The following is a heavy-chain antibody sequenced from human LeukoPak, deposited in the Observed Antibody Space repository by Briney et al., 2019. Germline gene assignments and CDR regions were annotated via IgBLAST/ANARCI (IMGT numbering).Heavy chain of an antibody. CDR2: INQDGSKN. V-gene: IGHV3-7*01. Sequence: ETLSLTCAASGCSISSYYLSWVSQAPGKGLEWVANINQDGSKNYYVASVKGRFTISVDTTKNSLSLQMTSLNAEDTAEYYCASFLAVAGTDFYYCGDGELVTVSS. CDR1: GCSISSYY. CDR3: ASFLAVAGTDFYY. D-gene: IGHD6-19*01. J-gene: IGHJ4*03.